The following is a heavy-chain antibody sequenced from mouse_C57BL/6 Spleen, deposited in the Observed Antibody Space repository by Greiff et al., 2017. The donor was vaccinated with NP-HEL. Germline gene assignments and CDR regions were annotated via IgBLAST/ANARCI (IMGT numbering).Heavy chain of an antibody. V-gene: IGHV5-4*01. J-gene: IGHJ4*01. CDR3: ARDRANCYAMDY. CDR2: ISDGGSYT. CDR1: GFTFSSYA. Sequence: EVQRVESGGGLVKPGGSLKLSCAASGFTFSSYAMSWVRQTPEKRLEWVATISDGGSYTYYPDNVKGRFTISRDNAKNNLYLQMSHLKSEDTAMYYCARDRANCYAMDYWGQGTSVTVSS. D-gene: IGHD3-1*01.